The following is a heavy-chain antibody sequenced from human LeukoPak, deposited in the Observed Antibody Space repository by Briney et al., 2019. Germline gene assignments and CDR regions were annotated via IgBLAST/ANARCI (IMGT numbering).Heavy chain of an antibody. J-gene: IGHJ4*02. V-gene: IGHV3-23*01. CDR3: AKDWTTVVTPKGYYFDS. Sequence: GGSLRLSCAASGFSFNNYAMGWVRQAPGKGLEWVSAISTTGGSTYYADSVKGRFTISRDNSKNTLSLQMDSLRVEDTAVYYCAKDWTTVVTPKGYYFDSWGQGTLGTVSS. D-gene: IGHD4-23*01. CDR1: GFSFNNYA. CDR2: ISTTGGST.